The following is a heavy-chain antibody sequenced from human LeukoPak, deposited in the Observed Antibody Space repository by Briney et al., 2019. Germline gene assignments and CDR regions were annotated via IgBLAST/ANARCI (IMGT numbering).Heavy chain of an antibody. Sequence: GGSLRLSCAASGFTVSSNYMSWVRQAPGKGLEWVSVIYSGGSTYYADSVKGRFTISRDNSMNTLYLQMNSLRAEDTAVYYCARPLRVRSGAGYMDVWGKGTTVTVSS. CDR3: ARPLRVRSGAGYMDV. CDR2: IYSGGST. CDR1: GFTVSSNY. V-gene: IGHV3-53*01. D-gene: IGHD6-19*01. J-gene: IGHJ6*03.